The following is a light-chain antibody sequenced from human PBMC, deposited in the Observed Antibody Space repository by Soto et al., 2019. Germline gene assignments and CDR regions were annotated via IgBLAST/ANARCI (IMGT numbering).Light chain of an antibody. Sequence: EIVLTQSPGTLSLSPGERATLSCRANQSVSSSYLAWYQQKPGQAPRLLIYAASSRATGIPDRFSGSGSGTDFTLTISRLEPEDFAVYYCQQYGTSPQGFGPGTKVDIK. CDR3: QQYGTSPQG. V-gene: IGKV3-20*01. CDR2: AAS. J-gene: IGKJ3*01. CDR1: QSVSSSY.